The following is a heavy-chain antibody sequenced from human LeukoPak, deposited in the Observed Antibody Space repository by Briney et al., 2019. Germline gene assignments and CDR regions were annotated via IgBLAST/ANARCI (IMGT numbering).Heavy chain of an antibody. D-gene: IGHD1-26*01. V-gene: IGHV4-59*01. J-gene: IGHJ3*02. CDR3: ARDRRWELLHAFDI. Sequence: SETLSLTCTVSGGSISSYFWSWIRQPPGKGLEWIAYIHYSENTNYNPSLKSRVTISVDTSKNQFSLKLSSVTAADTAVYYCARDRRWELLHAFDIWGQGTVVTVSS. CDR2: IHYSENT. CDR1: GGSISSYF.